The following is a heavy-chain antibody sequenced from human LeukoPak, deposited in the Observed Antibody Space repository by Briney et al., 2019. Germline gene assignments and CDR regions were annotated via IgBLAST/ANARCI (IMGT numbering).Heavy chain of an antibody. J-gene: IGHJ5*02. V-gene: IGHV1-8*01. CDR1: GYTFTSYD. D-gene: IGHD3-22*01. Sequence: ASVKVSCKASGYTFTSYDINWVRQATGQGLEWMGWMNPNSGNTGYAQKFQGRVTITADESTSTAYMELSSLRSEDTAVYYCARGGDFRAYYYDSSGPWGQGTLVTVSS. CDR3: ARGGDFRAYYYDSSGP. CDR2: MNPNSGNT.